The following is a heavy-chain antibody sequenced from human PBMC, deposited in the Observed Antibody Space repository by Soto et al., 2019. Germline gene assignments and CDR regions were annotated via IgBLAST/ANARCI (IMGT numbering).Heavy chain of an antibody. CDR3: ARRRYGSGSYSTEAYYFDY. CDR2: IYYSGST. Sequence: QLQLQESGPGLVKPSETLSLTCTVSGGSISSSSYYWGWIRQPPGKGLEWIGSIYYSGSTYYNPSLKSRVTISVDTSKNQFSLTLSSVTAADTAVYYCARRRYGSGSYSTEAYYFDYWGQGTLVTVSS. V-gene: IGHV4-39*01. CDR1: GGSISSSSYY. J-gene: IGHJ4*02. D-gene: IGHD3-10*01.